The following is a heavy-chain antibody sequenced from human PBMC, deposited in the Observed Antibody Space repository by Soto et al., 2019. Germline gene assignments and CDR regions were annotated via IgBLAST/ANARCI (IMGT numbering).Heavy chain of an antibody. D-gene: IGHD2-2*03. J-gene: IGHJ5*02. CDR1: GGSFSGYY. Sequence: PSETLSLTCAVYGGSFSGYYWSWIRQPPGKGLEWIGEINHSGSTNYNPSLKSRVTISVDTSKNQFSLKLSSVTAADTAVYYCARGRGYCSSISCRFGARSDKNWFDPWGQGTLVTVSS. CDR2: INHSGST. CDR3: ARGRGYCSSISCRFGARSDKNWFDP. V-gene: IGHV4-34*01.